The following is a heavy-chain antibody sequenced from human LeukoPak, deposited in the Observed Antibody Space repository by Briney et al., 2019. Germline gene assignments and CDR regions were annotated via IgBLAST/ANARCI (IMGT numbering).Heavy chain of an antibody. CDR3: AREGGFGESDGMGY. CDR2: IYLSGST. J-gene: IGHJ4*02. D-gene: IGHD3-10*01. CDR1: GDSISSGYY. Sequence: SETLSLTCTVSGDSISSGYYWGWIRQPPGKGLEWIGSIYLSGSTYYNLSLKSRVTISLDPSKNPLALKLSSVTAADTAVYDCAREGGFGESDGMGYWGQGTLVTVSS. V-gene: IGHV4-38-2*02.